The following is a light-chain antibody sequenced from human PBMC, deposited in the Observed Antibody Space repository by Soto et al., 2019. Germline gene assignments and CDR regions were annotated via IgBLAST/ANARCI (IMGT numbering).Light chain of an antibody. CDR2: EVN. CDR1: SSGVGGYHY. V-gene: IGLV2-14*01. J-gene: IGLJ1*01. Sequence: QSVLTQPASVSGSPGQSITISCTGTSSGVGGYHYVSWYQLLPRKAPNLILFEVNIRPSGVSYRFSGSKSGNTASLTISGLQAEDEADYFCRSYSISTAYLFGTGTKVTVL. CDR3: RSYSISTAYL.